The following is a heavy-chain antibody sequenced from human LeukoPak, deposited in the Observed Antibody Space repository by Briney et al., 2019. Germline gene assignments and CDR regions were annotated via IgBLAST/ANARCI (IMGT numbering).Heavy chain of an antibody. Sequence: SETLSLTCAVYGGSFSGYYWSWIRQPPGKGLEWIGSIYHSGSTYYNPSLKSRVTISVDTSKNQFSLKLSSVTAADTAVYYCARRGGVYYYDSSGYSDAFDIWGQGTMVTVSS. CDR1: GGSFSGYY. CDR3: ARRGGVYYYDSSGYSDAFDI. J-gene: IGHJ3*02. CDR2: IYHSGST. V-gene: IGHV4-34*01. D-gene: IGHD3-22*01.